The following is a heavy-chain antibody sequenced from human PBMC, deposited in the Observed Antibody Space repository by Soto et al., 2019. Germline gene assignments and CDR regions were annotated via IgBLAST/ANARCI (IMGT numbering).Heavy chain of an antibody. V-gene: IGHV1-3*01. J-gene: IGHJ3*02. CDR2: INAGNGNT. Sequence: GASVKVSCKASGYTFTSYAIHWVRQAPGQRLEWMGWINAGNGNTKYSQKFQGRVTITRDTSASTAYMELSSLRSEDTAVYYCARDLEQPVTDAFDIWGQGTMVTVSS. D-gene: IGHD6-13*01. CDR1: GYTFTSYA. CDR3: ARDLEQPVTDAFDI.